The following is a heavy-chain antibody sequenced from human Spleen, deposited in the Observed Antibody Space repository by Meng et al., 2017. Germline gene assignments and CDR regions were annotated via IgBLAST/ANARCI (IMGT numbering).Heavy chain of an antibody. J-gene: IGHJ4*02. V-gene: IGHV3-73*01. CDR2: IVTKTKNYAT. Sequence: GESLKISCAASGSIISGSDIHWVRQASGKGLEWVGRIVTKTKNYATAYAASVKGRFTISRDDSKNMVFLQMNSLKTEDTAVYYCAHDSSGYYSFHNWGQGTLVTVSS. CDR3: AHDSSGYYSFHN. D-gene: IGHD3-22*01. CDR1: GSIISGSD.